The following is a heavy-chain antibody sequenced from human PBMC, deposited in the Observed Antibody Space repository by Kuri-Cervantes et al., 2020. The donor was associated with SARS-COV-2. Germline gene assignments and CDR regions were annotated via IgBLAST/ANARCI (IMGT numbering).Heavy chain of an antibody. CDR2: ISGSGGST. J-gene: IGHJ4*02. D-gene: IGHD6-13*01. V-gene: IGHV3-23*01. Sequence: GGSLRLSCAASGFTFSSYAMSWVRQAPGKGLEWVSAISGSGGSTYYADSVKGRFTISRDNPKNSLYLQMNSLRAEDTAVYYCARRGRGSSWTLFDYWGQGTLVTVSS. CDR1: GFTFSSYA. CDR3: ARRGRGSSWTLFDY.